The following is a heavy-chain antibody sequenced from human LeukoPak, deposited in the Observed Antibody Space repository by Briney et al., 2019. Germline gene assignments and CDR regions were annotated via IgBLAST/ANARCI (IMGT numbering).Heavy chain of an antibody. J-gene: IGHJ2*01. CDR3: ARLGTYCGGDCTNWYFDL. V-gene: IGHV5-51*01. Sequence: GESLKISCKGSGHSFTSYWIGWVRQMPGKGLEWMGVIYPGDSDTRYNPSFQGQVTISADKSISTASLQWSSLKASDTAMYYCARLGTYCGGDCTNWYFDLWGRGTLVTVSS. CDR1: GHSFTSYW. CDR2: IYPGDSDT. D-gene: IGHD2-21*02.